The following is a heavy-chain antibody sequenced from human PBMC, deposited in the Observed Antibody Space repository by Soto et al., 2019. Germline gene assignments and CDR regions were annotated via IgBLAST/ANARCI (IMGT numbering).Heavy chain of an antibody. Sequence: QVQLQESGPGLVKPSQTLSLTCTVSGGSISSGGYYWSWIRQHPGKGLAWIGYIYYSGSTYYNPSLKSRVTISVDTSKNQFSLKLSSVTAADTAVYYCARSGVVVVAATIAFDIWGQGTMVTVSS. D-gene: IGHD2-15*01. J-gene: IGHJ3*02. CDR1: GGSISSGGYY. CDR2: IYYSGST. V-gene: IGHV4-31*03. CDR3: ARSGVVVVAATIAFDI.